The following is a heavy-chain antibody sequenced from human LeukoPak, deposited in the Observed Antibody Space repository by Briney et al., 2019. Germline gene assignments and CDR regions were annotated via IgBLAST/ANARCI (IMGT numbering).Heavy chain of an antibody. CDR1: GFTFSSYA. CDR2: ISYDGSNN. J-gene: IGHJ6*03. Sequence: GGSLRLSCAASGFTFSSYAMHWVRQAPGKGLEWVAVISYDGSNNYYADSVKGRFTISRDNSKNTLYLQMNSLRAEDTAVYYCAKCLNEAAAASYYYYMDVWGKGTTVTVSS. V-gene: IGHV3-30-3*02. D-gene: IGHD6-13*01. CDR3: AKCLNEAAAASYYYYMDV.